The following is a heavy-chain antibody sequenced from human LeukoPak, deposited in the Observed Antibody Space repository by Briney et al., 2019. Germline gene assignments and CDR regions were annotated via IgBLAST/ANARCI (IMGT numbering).Heavy chain of an antibody. V-gene: IGHV3-23*01. CDR2: IGGSGDKT. J-gene: IGHJ4*02. CDR3: VRRGDASSGWGDHDF. D-gene: IGHD6-19*01. CDR1: GFTFNRNA. Sequence: GGSLRLSCAASGFTFNRNAISWVRQAPGKGLEWGSTIGGSGDKTFYADSVKGRFTISRDNSKNMVHLQMNSLTGDDTALYYCVRRGDASSGWGDHDFWGQGALVTVSS.